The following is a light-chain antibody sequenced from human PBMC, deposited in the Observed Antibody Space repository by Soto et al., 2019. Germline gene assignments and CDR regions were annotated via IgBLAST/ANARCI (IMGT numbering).Light chain of an antibody. CDR1: SSDVGGYKY. CDR3: VSYTSSDTLVV. CDR2: EVN. Sequence: QSALTQPASVSGSPGQSITISCTGTSSDVGGYKYVSWYQQHPGKAPKLMIYEVNNRPSGVSNRFSGSKSGNMASLTISGLQAEDEAEYYCVSYTSSDTLVVFGGGTKLTVL. J-gene: IGLJ2*01. V-gene: IGLV2-14*01.